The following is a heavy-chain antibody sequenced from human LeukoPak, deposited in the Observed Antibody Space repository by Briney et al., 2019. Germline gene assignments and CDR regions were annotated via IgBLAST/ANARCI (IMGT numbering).Heavy chain of an antibody. V-gene: IGHV3-30*15. D-gene: IGHD5-24*01. CDR2: ISYDGAKR. CDR1: GLTFNTFS. J-gene: IGHJ6*03. Sequence: PGRSLRLSCAASGLTFNTFSMHWVRQVPGKGLEWVALISYDGAKRYYADSVKGRFSTSRDSPKNTLYLQLSTLRDEDTAVYYCAREDTYRGYNLYYMDVWGKGATVIVSS. CDR3: AREDTYRGYNLYYMDV.